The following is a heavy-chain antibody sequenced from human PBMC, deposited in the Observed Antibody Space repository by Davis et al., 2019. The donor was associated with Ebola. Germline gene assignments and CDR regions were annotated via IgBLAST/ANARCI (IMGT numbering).Heavy chain of an antibody. CDR2: IKEDGREK. CDR3: ARERVTCGGGSCYYSGLDV. D-gene: IGHD2-15*01. V-gene: IGHV3-7*03. J-gene: IGHJ6*02. Sequence: GGSLRLSCAASGFTFRTYWMSWVRQAPGKGLEWVANIKEDGREKFYVDSLKGRFAISRDNAKNSLFLQINSLGAEDTAVYYCARERVTCGGGSCYYSGLDVWGQGTTVTVSS. CDR1: GFTFRTYW.